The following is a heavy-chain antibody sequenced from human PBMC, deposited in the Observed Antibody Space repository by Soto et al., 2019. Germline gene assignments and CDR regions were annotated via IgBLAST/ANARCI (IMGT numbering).Heavy chain of an antibody. CDR2: IIPIFGTA. D-gene: IGHD2-2*01. J-gene: IGHJ6*02. CDR1: GGTFSSYA. V-gene: IGHV1-69*13. Sequence: GASVKVSCKASGGTFSSYAISWLRQAPGQGLEWMGGIIPIFGTANYAQKFQGRVTITADESTSTAYMELSSLRSEDTAVYYCARDRGLGYCSSTSCPPAYYYYGMDVWGQGTTVTVSS. CDR3: ARDRGLGYCSSTSCPPAYYYYGMDV.